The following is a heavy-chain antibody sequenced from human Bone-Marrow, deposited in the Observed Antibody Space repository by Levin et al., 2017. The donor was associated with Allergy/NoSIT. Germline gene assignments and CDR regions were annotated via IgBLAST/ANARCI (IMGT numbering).Heavy chain of an antibody. D-gene: IGHD6-19*01. V-gene: IGHV3-48*03. J-gene: IGHJ3*01. CDR3: AIEKPTAIQSSGWSDAFDF. CDR1: GFTFSSYE. CDR2: ISSSGGTK. Sequence: GGSLRLSCAASGFTFSSYEMNWVRQAPGKGLEWVSYISSSGGTKYYADSVKGRLTISRDNAKNSLYLQMNSLRAEDTAVYYCAIEKPTAIQSSGWSDAFDFWGQGTMVTVSS.